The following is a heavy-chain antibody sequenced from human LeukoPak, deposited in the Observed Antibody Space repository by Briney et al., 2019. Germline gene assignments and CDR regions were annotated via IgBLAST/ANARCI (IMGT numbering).Heavy chain of an antibody. CDR1: GYTFTSYY. J-gene: IGHJ4*02. Sequence: ASVKVSCKASGYTFTSYYMHWVRQAPGQGLEWMGIINPSGGSTSYAQKFQGRVTMTRDTSTSTVYMELSSLRSEDTAVYYCARDWPETDITMVRGVTNPDYWGQGTLVTFSS. CDR3: ARDWPETDITMVRGVTNPDY. CDR2: INPSGGST. V-gene: IGHV1-46*01. D-gene: IGHD3-10*01.